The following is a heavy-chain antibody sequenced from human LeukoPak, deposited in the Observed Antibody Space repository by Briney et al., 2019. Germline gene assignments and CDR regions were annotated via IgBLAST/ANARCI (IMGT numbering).Heavy chain of an antibody. CDR3: ARGFDILTGLTPLPFDY. Sequence: SETLSLTCAVYGGSFSGYYWSWIRQPPGKGLEWIGEINHSGSTNYNPSLKSRVTISVDTSKNQFSLKLSSVTAADTAVYYCARGFDILTGLTPLPFDYWGQGTLVTVSS. J-gene: IGHJ4*02. CDR2: INHSGST. CDR1: GGSFSGYY. D-gene: IGHD3-9*01. V-gene: IGHV4-34*01.